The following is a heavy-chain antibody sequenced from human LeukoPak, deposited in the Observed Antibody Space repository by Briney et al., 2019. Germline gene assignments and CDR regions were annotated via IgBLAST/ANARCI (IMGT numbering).Heavy chain of an antibody. CDR1: GFSLSNYA. J-gene: IGHJ6*02. V-gene: IGHV3-23*01. D-gene: IGHD3-3*01. Sequence: PGGSLRLSCAASGFSLSNYAMSWVRQAPGKGLEWVSTISGGDDSTFYADSVRGRFNIFRDTSKNTLYLQMNSLRAEDTAVYYCAKERSITIFGGGFRTLDVWGQGTTVTVSS. CDR2: ISGGDDST. CDR3: AKERSITIFGGGFRTLDV.